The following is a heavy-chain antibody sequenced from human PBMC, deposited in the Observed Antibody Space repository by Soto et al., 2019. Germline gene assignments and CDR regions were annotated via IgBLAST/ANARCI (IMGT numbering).Heavy chain of an antibody. CDR2: ISGSGGST. V-gene: IGHV3-23*01. J-gene: IGHJ6*03. CDR3: AYPHPRFPKYYYYMDV. CDR1: GFTFSSYA. Sequence: GGSLRLSCAASGFTFSSYAMSWVRQAPGKGLEWVSAISGSGGSTYYADSVKGRFTISRDNSKNTLYLQMNSLRAEDTAVYYCAYPHPRFPKYYYYMDVWGKGTTVTVS.